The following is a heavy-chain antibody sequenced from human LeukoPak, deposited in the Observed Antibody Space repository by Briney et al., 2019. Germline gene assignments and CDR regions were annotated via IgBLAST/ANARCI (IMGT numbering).Heavy chain of an antibody. CDR1: GFTFSSYC. V-gene: IGHV3-30*03. CDR2: IS. D-gene: IGHD3-10*01. CDR3: ARTMVRGVIKGFFDY. Sequence: GRSLRLSCAASGFTFSSYCMHWVRQAPGKGLEWVAVISSDSVKGRFTISRDNSKNTLYLQMNSLRAEDTAVYYCARTMVRGVIKGFFDYWGQGTLVTVSS. J-gene: IGHJ4*02.